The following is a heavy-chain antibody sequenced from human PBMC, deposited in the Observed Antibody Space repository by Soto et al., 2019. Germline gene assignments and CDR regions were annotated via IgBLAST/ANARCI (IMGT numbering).Heavy chain of an antibody. V-gene: IGHV3-7*01. CDR2: IKQDGSEK. Sequence: GGSLRLSCAASGFTFSSYWMSRVRQAPGKGLEWVANIKQDGSEKYYVDSVKGRFTISRDNAKNSLYLQMNSLRAEDTAVYYCAREAVMITFGGDHYYMDVWGKGTTVTVSS. CDR3: AREAVMITFGGDHYYMDV. J-gene: IGHJ6*03. CDR1: GFTFSSYW. D-gene: IGHD3-16*01.